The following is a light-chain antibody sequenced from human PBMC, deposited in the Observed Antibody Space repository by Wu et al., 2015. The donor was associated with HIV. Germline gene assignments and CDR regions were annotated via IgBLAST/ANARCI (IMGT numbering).Light chain of an antibody. V-gene: IGKV3-11*01. CDR3: QQRRYWPLYT. CDR1: QSVSINY. Sequence: EAVLTQSPGTLSLSLGERATLSCRASQSVSINYLAWYQQKPGQAPRLLIYDASNRATGIPARFSGSGSGTDFTLTISSLEPEDFAVYYCQQRRYWPLYTFGLGDQAGDQT. J-gene: IGKJ2*01. CDR2: DAS.